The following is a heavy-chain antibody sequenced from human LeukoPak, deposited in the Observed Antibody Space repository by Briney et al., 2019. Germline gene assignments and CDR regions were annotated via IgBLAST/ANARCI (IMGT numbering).Heavy chain of an antibody. CDR3: ARGLFLSGYLDAFDI. J-gene: IGHJ3*02. D-gene: IGHD3-22*01. Sequence: GGSLRLSCAASGFTVSNKYMTWVRQAPGKGLEWVSLIYSDGRTYYADSVKGRCTISRDNAKNTLYLQMNSLRVEDTAIYYCARGLFLSGYLDAFDIWGQGTVVTVSS. V-gene: IGHV3-53*01. CDR1: GFTVSNKY. CDR2: IYSDGRT.